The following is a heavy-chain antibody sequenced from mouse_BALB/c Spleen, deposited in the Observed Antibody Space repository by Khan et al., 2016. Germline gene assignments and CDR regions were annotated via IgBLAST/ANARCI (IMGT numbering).Heavy chain of an antibody. J-gene: IGHJ2*01. CDR1: GYSITSGYG. D-gene: IGHD1-2*01. CDR3: ARTARIKY. Sequence: EVQLQESGPGLVKPSQSLSLTCTVTGYSITSGYGWNWIRQFPGNKLEWMGYISYSGSTNYNPSLKSRISITRDTSKNQFFLQLTSVTTENTVTYYCARTARIKYWGQGATLTGSS. V-gene: IGHV3-2*02. CDR2: ISYSGST.